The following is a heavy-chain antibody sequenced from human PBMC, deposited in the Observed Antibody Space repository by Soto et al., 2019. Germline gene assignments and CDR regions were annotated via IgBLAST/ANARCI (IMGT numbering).Heavy chain of an antibody. V-gene: IGHV4-4*07. Sequence: SETLSLTCTVSGESISSYFWSWIRQPAGKGLEWIGRVHTSGSTTYNPSLKSRVTMSVDTSKSQFSLKLTSVTAADTAVYYCAREKAVASTGWFDPWGQGTVVNVSS. CDR3: AREKAVASTGWFDP. D-gene: IGHD6-19*01. CDR1: GESISSYF. CDR2: VHTSGST. J-gene: IGHJ5*02.